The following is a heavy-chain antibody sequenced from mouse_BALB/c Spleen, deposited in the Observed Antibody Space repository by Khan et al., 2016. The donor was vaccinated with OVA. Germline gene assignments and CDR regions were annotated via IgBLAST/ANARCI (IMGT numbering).Heavy chain of an antibody. CDR1: GYTFTDYV. Sequence: QVQLKQSGPELVKPGASVKMSCKASGYTFTDYVITWVNQRTGQGLEWIGEIYPGSGRTYYNARFKDKATLTADKSSNTAYLQLSSLTSEDSAFSFGARSYDGAVFAYWGQGTLVTVSA. CDR2: IYPGSGRT. V-gene: IGHV1-77*01. J-gene: IGHJ3*01. CDR3: ARSYDGAVFAY. D-gene: IGHD1-1*01.